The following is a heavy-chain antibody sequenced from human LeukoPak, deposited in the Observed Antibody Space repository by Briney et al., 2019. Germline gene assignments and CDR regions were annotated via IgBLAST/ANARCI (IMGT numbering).Heavy chain of an antibody. J-gene: IGHJ4*02. Sequence: PGGSLRLSCAASGFTFSSYSMNWVRQAPGKGLEWVSAISGSGGSTYYADSVKGRSTISRDNSKNTLYLQMNSLRAEDTAVYYCAKTPQWYSSSCYWGQGTLVTVSS. V-gene: IGHV3-23*01. D-gene: IGHD6-13*01. CDR1: GFTFSSYS. CDR3: AKTPQWYSSSCY. CDR2: ISGSGGST.